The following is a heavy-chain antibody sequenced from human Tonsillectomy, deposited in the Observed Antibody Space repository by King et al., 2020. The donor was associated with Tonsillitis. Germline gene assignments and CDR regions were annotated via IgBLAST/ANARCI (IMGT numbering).Heavy chain of an antibody. D-gene: IGHD3-10*01. Sequence: LQLQESGPGLVKPSETLSLTCSVSDSSITNYYWSWIRQPPGRGLEWIGSMYYRGSTNYNPSLKSRVTMSLDTSKKQLSLKLSSVTASDTAVYYCTRALITVVRGARTQYYYYGMDVWGQGTTVTVSS. J-gene: IGHJ6*02. CDR1: DSSITNYY. CDR2: MYYRGST. V-gene: IGHV4-59*01. CDR3: TRALITVVRGARTQYYYYGMDV.